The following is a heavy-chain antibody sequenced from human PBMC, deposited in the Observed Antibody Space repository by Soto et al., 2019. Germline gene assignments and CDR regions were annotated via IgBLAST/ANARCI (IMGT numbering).Heavy chain of an antibody. CDR3: ARGDYGTGGYPFPYFDY. CDR2: INPDSGAT. CDR1: GYSFTGYY. D-gene: IGHD2-8*02. V-gene: IGHV1-2*02. Sequence: HEHLVQSGAEVKRPGASLKVSCKASGYSFTGYYIHWVRQAPGQGLEWMGWINPDSGATNYAQNFQGRVTLTSATAISTASMDLTSLTADDTAVYYCARGDYGTGGYPFPYFDYWGQGTLVIGSS. J-gene: IGHJ4*02.